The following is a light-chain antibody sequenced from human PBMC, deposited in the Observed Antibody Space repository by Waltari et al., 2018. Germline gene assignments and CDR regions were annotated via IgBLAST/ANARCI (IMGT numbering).Light chain of an antibody. CDR2: GAS. V-gene: IGKV3-15*01. J-gene: IGKJ4*01. CDR1: QSVNRF. CDR3: QQYNDWPPLT. Sequence: EVVMTQSPATLSVSPGERVTLSCRASQSVNRFVAWYQQKPGQAPRLLIYGASTRATGIPARFSGSGSGTEFTLTISSLQSEDFAVYYGQQYNDWPPLTCGGGTKLEIK.